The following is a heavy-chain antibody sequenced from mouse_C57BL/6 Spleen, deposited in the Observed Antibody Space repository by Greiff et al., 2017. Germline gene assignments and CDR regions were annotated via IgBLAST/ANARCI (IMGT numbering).Heavy chain of an antibody. CDR1: GYTFTSYT. CDR2: INPSSGYT. CDR3: AKEYFDY. J-gene: IGHJ2*01. V-gene: IGHV1-4*01. Sequence: QVQLKQSGAELARPGASVKMSCKASGYTFTSYTMHWVQQRPGQGLEWIGYINPSSGYTKYNQKFKDKATLTADKSSSTAYMQLSSLTSEDSAVYYCAKEYFDYWGQGTTLTVSS.